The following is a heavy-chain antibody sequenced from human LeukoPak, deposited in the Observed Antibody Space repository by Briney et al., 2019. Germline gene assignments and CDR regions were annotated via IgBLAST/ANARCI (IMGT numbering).Heavy chain of an antibody. Sequence: GGSLRLSCAASGTTVDTDYITWVRQTPEKGLEWVANINQDGSETNYVDSVKGRFTISRDNAKKSLYLQMNSLRVEDTAVYYCASAAGWESAYWGQGTLVTVSS. J-gene: IGHJ4*02. CDR2: INQDGSET. CDR3: ASAAGWESAY. V-gene: IGHV3-7*01. CDR1: GTTVDTDY. D-gene: IGHD1-26*01.